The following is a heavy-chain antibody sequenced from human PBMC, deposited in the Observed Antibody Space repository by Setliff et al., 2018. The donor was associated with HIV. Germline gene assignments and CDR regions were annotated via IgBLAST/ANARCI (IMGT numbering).Heavy chain of an antibody. D-gene: IGHD2-2*03. CDR1: GDSMNSVSYS. J-gene: IGHJ5*02. CDR3: ARAKTIGSSALFLDP. CDR2: VYARGSA. Sequence: TLSLTCTVSGDSMNSVSYSWAWLRQSAGKGPEWIGHVYARGSANYNPSLTSRVTISVPTSKNQFPLNLNSVTAADTATYYCARAKTIGSSALFLDPWGQGTPVTVSS. V-gene: IGHV4-61*09.